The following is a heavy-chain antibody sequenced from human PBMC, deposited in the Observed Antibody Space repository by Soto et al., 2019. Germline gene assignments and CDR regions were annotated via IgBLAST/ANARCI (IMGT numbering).Heavy chain of an antibody. Sequence: EVQLLESGGGLVQPGGSLRLSCAASGFTFSSYAMSWVRQAPGKGLEWVSAISGSGGSTYYADSVKGRFTISRDNSNNTLYLQMNSLRAEDTAVYYCAKAGYQLLSPFDYWGRGTLVTVSS. CDR3: AKAGYQLLSPFDY. CDR1: GFTFSSYA. D-gene: IGHD2-2*01. J-gene: IGHJ4*02. CDR2: ISGSGGST. V-gene: IGHV3-23*01.